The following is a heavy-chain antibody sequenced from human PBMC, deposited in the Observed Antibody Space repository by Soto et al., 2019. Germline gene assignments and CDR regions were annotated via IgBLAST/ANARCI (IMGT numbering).Heavy chain of an antibody. V-gene: IGHV4-30-4*01. CDR1: RGSISSGDYY. CDR3: ARGVPADY. CDR2: IYDSGST. Sequence: QVQLQESGRGLVKPSQTLSLTCTVSRGSISSGDYYWSWIRQPPGKGLEWIGYIYDSGSTYYNPSLKHRVTISVDTSKNQFALRLRSVTDADTAVYSCARGVPADYWGQGTLVTVSS. J-gene: IGHJ4*02.